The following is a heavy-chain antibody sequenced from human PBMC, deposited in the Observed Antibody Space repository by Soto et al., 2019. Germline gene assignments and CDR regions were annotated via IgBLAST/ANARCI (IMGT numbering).Heavy chain of an antibody. CDR1: GFTFNNYD. CDR2: ISGGGDTT. J-gene: IGHJ4*02. D-gene: IGHD3-10*01. Sequence: EVQLLESGGGLVQPGGSLRLSCAASGFTFNNYDMTWVRQAPGKGLAWVSAISGGGDTTSYADSVKGRFTVSRDGSKNTLYLQMSSLRAEDTALYYCAKGRGGSGSLTPRVDFWGQGTLVTVSS. V-gene: IGHV3-23*01. CDR3: AKGRGGSGSLTPRVDF.